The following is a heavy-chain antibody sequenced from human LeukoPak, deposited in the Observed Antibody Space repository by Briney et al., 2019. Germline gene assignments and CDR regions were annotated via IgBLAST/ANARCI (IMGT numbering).Heavy chain of an antibody. Sequence: PLGSLRLSCAASVFIFTTYAMSWGRHAPGKGLEWVSTISGGGGSTFYADSVKGRFTIFKVNPKNTLYLQMNGLRAEDTAIYYCAKDMSDYTNFPDVWGQGTTVTVSS. CDR2: ISGGGGST. CDR3: AKDMSDYTNFPDV. V-gene: IGHV3-23*01. D-gene: IGHD4-11*01. CDR1: VFIFTTYA. J-gene: IGHJ6*02.